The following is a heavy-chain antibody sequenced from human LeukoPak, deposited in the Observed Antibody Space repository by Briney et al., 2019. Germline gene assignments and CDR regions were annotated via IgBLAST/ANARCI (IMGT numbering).Heavy chain of an antibody. D-gene: IGHD1-26*01. CDR1: GFTFSSYS. J-gene: IGHJ4*02. Sequence: PGGSLRLSCAASGFTFSSYSMNWVRQAPGKGLEWVSSISSSSSYIYYADSVKGRFTISRDNAKNSLYLQMNSLRAENTAVYYCARVPPYSGSYGVFDYWGQGTLVTVSS. CDR3: ARVPPYSGSYGVFDY. CDR2: ISSSSSYI. V-gene: IGHV3-21*01.